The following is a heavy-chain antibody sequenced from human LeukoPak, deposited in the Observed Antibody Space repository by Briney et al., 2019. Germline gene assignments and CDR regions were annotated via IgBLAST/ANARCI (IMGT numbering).Heavy chain of an antibody. CDR3: ARSKQQLVKGSWFDP. Sequence: GASVKVSCKASGYTFTSYAMHWVRQAPGQRLEWMGWINAGNGNTKYSQEFQGRVTITRDTSASTAYMELSSLRSEDMAVYYCARSKQQLVKGSWFDPWGQGTLVTVSS. D-gene: IGHD6-13*01. CDR2: INAGNGNT. CDR1: GYTFTSYA. V-gene: IGHV1-3*03. J-gene: IGHJ5*02.